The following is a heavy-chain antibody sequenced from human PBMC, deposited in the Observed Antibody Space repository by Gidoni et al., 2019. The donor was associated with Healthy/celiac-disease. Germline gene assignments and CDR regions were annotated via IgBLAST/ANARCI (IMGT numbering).Heavy chain of an antibody. V-gene: IGHV3-73*02. CDR1: GFTFSGSA. D-gene: IGHD6-13*01. CDR3: TSGYSSSELDY. CDR2: IRSKANSYAT. Sequence: EVQLVESGGGLVQPGGSLNLSCAASGFTFSGSAMHWFRQASGKGLEWVGRIRSKANSYATAYAASVKGRFTISRDDSKNTAYLQMNSLKTEDTAVYYCTSGYSSSELDYWGQGTLVTVSS. J-gene: IGHJ4*02.